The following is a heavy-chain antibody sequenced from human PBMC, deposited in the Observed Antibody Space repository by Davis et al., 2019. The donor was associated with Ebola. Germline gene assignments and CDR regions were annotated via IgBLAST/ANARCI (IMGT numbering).Heavy chain of an antibody. D-gene: IGHD1-7*01. CDR3: ARDNWNLSYFDY. V-gene: IGHV1-3*01. J-gene: IGHJ4*02. CDR2: INAGNGNT. Sequence: ASVKVSCKASGYTFTSYAMHWLRQAPGQRLEWMGWINAGNGNTKYSQKFQGRVTITRDTSASTAYMELTSLRSEDTAVYYCARDNWNLSYFDYWGQGTLVTVSS. CDR1: GYTFTSYA.